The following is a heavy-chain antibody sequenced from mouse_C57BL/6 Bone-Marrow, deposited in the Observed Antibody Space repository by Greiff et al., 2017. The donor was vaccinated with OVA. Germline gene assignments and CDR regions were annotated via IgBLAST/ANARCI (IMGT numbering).Heavy chain of an antibody. Sequence: EVQLQQSGPELVKPGASVKISCKASGYSFTDYNMNWVKQSNGKRLEWIGVLHPNYGTTSYNQKFKGTATLTVDQSSSTAYMQLNSLTSEDSAVYYCSFYYGSSYRYFDFWGTGTTVTVSS. J-gene: IGHJ1*03. CDR2: LHPNYGTT. CDR3: SFYYGSSYRYFDF. CDR1: GYSFTDYN. V-gene: IGHV1-39*01. D-gene: IGHD1-1*01.